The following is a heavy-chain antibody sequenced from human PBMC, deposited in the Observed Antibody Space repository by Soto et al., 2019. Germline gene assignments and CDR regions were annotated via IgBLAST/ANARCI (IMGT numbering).Heavy chain of an antibody. J-gene: IGHJ4*02. Sequence: PGGSLRLSCEVSGVTFSSYFMSWGRQAPGKGLEWVANIKEDGSEKYYADSVKGRFTISRDNAKNSLYLQMNSLRVEDTAVCFCARYQRIVSAGYYYFDDWGQGTRVTVSS. V-gene: IGHV3-7*01. CDR3: ARYQRIVSAGYYYFDD. CDR1: GVTFSSYF. CDR2: IKEDGSEK. D-gene: IGHD3-9*01.